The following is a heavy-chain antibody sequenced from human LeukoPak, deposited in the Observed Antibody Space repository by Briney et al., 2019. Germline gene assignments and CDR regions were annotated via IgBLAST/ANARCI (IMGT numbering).Heavy chain of an antibody. CDR1: GGTFSSYA. Sequence: ASVKVSCKASGGTFSSYAISWVRQAPGQGLEWMGGIIPIFGTANYAQKFQGRVTITADESTSTAYMELSSLRSEDTAVYYCARGRSDCSSTSCYREYFQHWGQGTLVTVSS. CDR3: ARGRSDCSSTSCYREYFQH. J-gene: IGHJ1*01. D-gene: IGHD2-2*01. CDR2: IIPIFGTA. V-gene: IGHV1-69*13.